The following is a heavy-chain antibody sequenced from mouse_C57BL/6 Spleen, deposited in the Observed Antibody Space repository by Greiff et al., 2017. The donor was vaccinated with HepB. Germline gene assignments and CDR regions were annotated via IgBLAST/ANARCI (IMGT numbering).Heavy chain of an antibody. CDR2: IYPGDGDT. CDR1: GYAFSSYW. Sequence: QVQLQQSGAELVKPGASVKISCKASGYAFSSYWMNWVKQRPGKGLEWIGQIYPGDGDTNYNGKFKGKATLTADKSSSTAYMQLSSLTSEDSAVYFCATPANWDGAWFAYWGQGTLVTVSA. D-gene: IGHD4-1*01. CDR3: ATPANWDGAWFAY. V-gene: IGHV1-80*01. J-gene: IGHJ3*01.